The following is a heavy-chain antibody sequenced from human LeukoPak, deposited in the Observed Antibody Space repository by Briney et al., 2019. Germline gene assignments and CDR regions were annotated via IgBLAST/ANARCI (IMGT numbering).Heavy chain of an antibody. CDR1: GYTFTSYG. J-gene: IGHJ6*02. D-gene: IGHD4/OR15-4a*01. CDR2: ISAYNGNT. CDR3: ASLTIDSPYYYYYGMDV. V-gene: IGHV1-18*01. Sequence: ASVKVSCKASGYTFTSYGISWVRQAPGQGLEWMGWISAYNGNTNYAQKLQGRVTMTTDTSTSTAYMELRSLRSDDTAVYYCASLTIDSPYYYYYGMDVWGQGTTVTASS.